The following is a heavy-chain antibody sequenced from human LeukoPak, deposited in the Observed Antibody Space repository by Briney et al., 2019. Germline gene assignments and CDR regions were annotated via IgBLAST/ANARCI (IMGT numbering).Heavy chain of an antibody. J-gene: IGHJ4*02. D-gene: IGHD6-13*01. CDR1: GASVSRGGHY. V-gene: IGHV4-61*08. CDR2: IFDSGSA. CDR3: ARDSIAAAVGY. Sequence: MASETLSLTCNVSGASVSRGGHYWSWIRQPPGKGLEWVGYIFDSGSAYYNPSLKSRVTISVDKSKNQFSLKLSSVTAADTAVYYCARDSIAAAVGYWGQGTLVTVSS.